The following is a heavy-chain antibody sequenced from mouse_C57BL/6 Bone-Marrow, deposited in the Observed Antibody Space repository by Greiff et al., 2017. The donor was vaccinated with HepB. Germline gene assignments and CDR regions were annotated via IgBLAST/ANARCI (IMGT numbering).Heavy chain of an antibody. Sequence: VQLQQSGAELVRPRASVKLSCTASGFNIKDDYMHWVKQRPEQGLEWIGWIDPENGDTEYASKFQGKATITADTSSNTAYLQLSSLTSEDTAVYYCTRRTGPYYFDYWGQGTTLTVSS. D-gene: IGHD4-1*01. CDR2: IDPENGDT. CDR1: GFNIKDDY. V-gene: IGHV14-4*01. J-gene: IGHJ2*01. CDR3: TRRTGPYYFDY.